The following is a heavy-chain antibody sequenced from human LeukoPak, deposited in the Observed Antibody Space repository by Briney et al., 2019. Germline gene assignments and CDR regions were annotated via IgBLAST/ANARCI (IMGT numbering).Heavy chain of an antibody. D-gene: IGHD3-10*01. Sequence: PSETLSLTCTVSGGSISRYYWSWIRRPPGKGLEWIGYIDDSGNTNYKPSLKSQVTISVDKSKNQFSLKLSFVTAADTAMYYCARSDYHNSGSHTVFDAFDIWGQGTRVTVSS. CDR1: GGSISRYY. CDR3: ARSDYHNSGSHTVFDAFDI. J-gene: IGHJ3*02. V-gene: IGHV4-59*01. CDR2: IDDSGNT.